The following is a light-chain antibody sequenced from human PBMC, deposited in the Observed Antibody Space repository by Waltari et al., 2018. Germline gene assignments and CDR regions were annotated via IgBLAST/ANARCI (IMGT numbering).Light chain of an antibody. CDR1: QSVSSY. CDR2: DAS. J-gene: IGKJ4*01. Sequence: EIVLTQSPATLSLSPGERATPSCRASQSVSSYLAWYQQKPGQAPRLLIYDASNRATGIPARFSGSGSGTDFTLTISSLEPEDFAVYYCQQRSNWPPLTVGGGTKVEIK. V-gene: IGKV3-11*01. CDR3: QQRSNWPPLT.